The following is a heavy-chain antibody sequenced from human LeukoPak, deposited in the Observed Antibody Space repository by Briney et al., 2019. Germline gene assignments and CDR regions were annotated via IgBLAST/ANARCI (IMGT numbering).Heavy chain of an antibody. V-gene: IGHV3-53*01. Sequence: GGSLRLSCAASGFTFSSSAMSWVRQAPGKGLEWVSVIYSGGSTYYADSVKGRFTISRDNSKNTLYLQMNSLRAEDTAVYYCARYLGGYWGQGTLVTVSS. CDR1: GFTFSSSA. J-gene: IGHJ4*02. D-gene: IGHD4-23*01. CDR2: IYSGGST. CDR3: ARYLGGY.